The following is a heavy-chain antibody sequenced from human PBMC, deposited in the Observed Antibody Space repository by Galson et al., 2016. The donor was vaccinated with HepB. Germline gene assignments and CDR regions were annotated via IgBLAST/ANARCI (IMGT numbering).Heavy chain of an antibody. Sequence: SLRLSCAASGFTFSSYWMTWVRQAPGKGLEWVANIKHDGSEKNYVDSVKGRFTISRDNAKNSLYMQMNSLRPEDTAVYYCARGGSEADVWGQGTTVIVSS. V-gene: IGHV3-7*01. CDR1: GFTFSSYW. J-gene: IGHJ6*02. CDR3: ARGGSEADV. CDR2: IKHDGSEK. D-gene: IGHD1-14*01.